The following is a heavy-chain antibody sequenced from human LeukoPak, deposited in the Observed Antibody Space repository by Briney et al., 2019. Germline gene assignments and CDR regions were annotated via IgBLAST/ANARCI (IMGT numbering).Heavy chain of an antibody. D-gene: IGHD3-10*01. J-gene: IGHJ4*02. Sequence: GGSLRLSCAASGFTFSSYAMHWVREAPGKGLEWVAVISYDGSNKYYADSVKGRFTISRDNSKNTLYLQMNSLRAEDTAVYYCARDSSPYYYGSGSHDYWGQGTLVTVSS. CDR1: GFTFSSYA. V-gene: IGHV3-30*04. CDR2: ISYDGSNK. CDR3: ARDSSPYYYGSGSHDY.